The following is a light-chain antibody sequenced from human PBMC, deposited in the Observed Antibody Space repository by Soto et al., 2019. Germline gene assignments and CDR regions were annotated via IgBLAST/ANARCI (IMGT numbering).Light chain of an antibody. V-gene: IGLV1-44*01. CDR3: AAWDDRLKGYG. Sequence: QSVLTQPPSASGTPGHRVTISCSGSGSNFGSNTVNWYQHLPGTAPKLLIYNNDQRPPGVPDRFSGSKSGTSASLAISGLQSDDDADYYCAAWDDRLKGYGFGTGTKVTVL. CDR1: GSNFGSNT. CDR2: NND. J-gene: IGLJ1*01.